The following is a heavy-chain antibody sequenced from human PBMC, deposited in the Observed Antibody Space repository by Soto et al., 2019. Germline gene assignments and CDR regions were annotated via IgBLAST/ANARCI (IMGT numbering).Heavy chain of an antibody. J-gene: IGHJ4*02. Sequence: SETLSLTCTVSGGSISSGDYYWSWIRQPPGKGLEWIGYIYYSGSTYYNPSLKSRVTISVDTSKNQFSLKLSSVTAADTAVYYCARAVDTSMVSLYYFDSWGQGTLVTVSS. CDR2: IYYSGST. CDR3: ARAVDTSMVSLYYFDS. CDR1: GGSISSGDYY. V-gene: IGHV4-30-4*01. D-gene: IGHD5-18*01.